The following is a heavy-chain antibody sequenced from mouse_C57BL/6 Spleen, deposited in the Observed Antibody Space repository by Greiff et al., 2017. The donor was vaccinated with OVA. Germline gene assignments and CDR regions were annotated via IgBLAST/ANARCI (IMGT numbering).Heavy chain of an antibody. CDR1: GFTFSDYG. CDR3: ARRDGNYSPYYFDY. Sequence: EVHLVESGGGLVKPGGSLKLSCAASGFTFSDYGMHWVRQAPEKGLEWVAYISSGSSTIYYADTVKGRFTISRDNAKNTLFLQMTSLRSEDTAMYYCARRDGNYSPYYFDYWGQGTTLTVSS. D-gene: IGHD2-1*01. V-gene: IGHV5-17*01. J-gene: IGHJ2*01. CDR2: ISSGSSTI.